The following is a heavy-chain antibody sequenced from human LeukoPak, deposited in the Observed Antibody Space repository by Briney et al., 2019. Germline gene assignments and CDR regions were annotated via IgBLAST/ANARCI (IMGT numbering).Heavy chain of an antibody. D-gene: IGHD6-19*01. CDR1: GFTFSSYG. CDR2: IWYDGSNK. J-gene: IGHJ4*02. Sequence: PGGSLRLSCAASGFTFSSYGMHWVRQAPGKGLEWVAVIWYDGSNKYYADSVKGRFIISRDNSKNTLYLQMNSLRAEDTAVYYCAKATIAVAGRGYFDYWGQGTLVTVSS. CDR3: AKATIAVAGRGYFDY. V-gene: IGHV3-33*06.